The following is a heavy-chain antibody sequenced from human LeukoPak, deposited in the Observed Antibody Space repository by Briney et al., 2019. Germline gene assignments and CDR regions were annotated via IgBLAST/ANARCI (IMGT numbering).Heavy chain of an antibody. D-gene: IGHD2-2*01. CDR1: GGSISSYY. Sequence: PSETLSLTCTVSGGSISSYYWSWIRQPPGKGLEWIGEINHSGSTNYNPSLKSRVTISVDTSKNQFSLKLSSVTAADTAVYYCARDQRYCSSTSCYLGYYYYYYGIDVWGQGTTVTVSS. CDR3: ARDQRYCSSTSCYLGYYYYYYGIDV. V-gene: IGHV4-34*01. J-gene: IGHJ6*02. CDR2: INHSGST.